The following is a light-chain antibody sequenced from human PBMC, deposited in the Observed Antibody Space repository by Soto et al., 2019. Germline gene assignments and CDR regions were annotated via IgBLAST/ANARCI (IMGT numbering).Light chain of an antibody. CDR2: DVT. CDR1: SSDVGNYDY. J-gene: IGLJ1*01. CDR3: CSYVGSYSYG. Sequence: QSVLTQPRSVSGSPGQSVTISCTGTSSDVGNYDYVSWHQQHPGKAPKLVIYDVTKRPSGVPDRFSGSKSGNTASLTISGLQAEDEADYYCCSYVGSYSYGFGTGTKVTVL. V-gene: IGLV2-11*01.